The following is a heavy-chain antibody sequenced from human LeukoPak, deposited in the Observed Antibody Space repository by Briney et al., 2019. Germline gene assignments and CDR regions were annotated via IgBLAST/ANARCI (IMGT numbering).Heavy chain of an antibody. Sequence: SETLSLTCTVSGGSISSYYWSWIRQPPGKGLEWIGYIYYSGSTNYNPSLKSRVTISVDTSKNQFSLKLSSVTAADTAVYYCARQGSYYYYYGMDVWGQGTTVTVSS. D-gene: IGHD2-15*01. CDR3: ARQGSYYYYYGMDV. CDR2: IYYSGST. CDR1: GGSISSYY. J-gene: IGHJ6*02. V-gene: IGHV4-59*08.